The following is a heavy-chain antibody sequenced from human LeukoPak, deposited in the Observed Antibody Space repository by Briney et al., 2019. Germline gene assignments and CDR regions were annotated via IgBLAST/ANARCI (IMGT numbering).Heavy chain of an antibody. CDR1: GFTFSSYE. Sequence: PGGSLRLSCAASGFTFSSYEMNWVRQAPGKGLEWVSYISSSGSTIYYADSVKGRFTFSRDNAKNSLYLQMNSLRAEDTAVYYCARAPTVEGGMDVWGQGTTVTVSS. CDR2: ISSSGSTI. V-gene: IGHV3-48*03. J-gene: IGHJ6*02. CDR3: ARAPTVEGGMDV. D-gene: IGHD4-23*01.